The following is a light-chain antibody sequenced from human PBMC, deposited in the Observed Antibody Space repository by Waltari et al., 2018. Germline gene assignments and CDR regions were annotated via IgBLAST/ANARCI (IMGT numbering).Light chain of an antibody. J-gene: IGLJ3*02. CDR1: SSNIGTNS. CDR2: VNE. Sequence: QSVLTHPPSFSGTPGQLVTISCTGGSSNIGTNSVNWYQQVPGTAPKLLIYVNEDRPSGVPDRFSGSRSATSASLAISGLQSEDEDDYYCEAWDDRMSGSWVFGGGTKLTVL. CDR3: EAWDDRMSGSWV. V-gene: IGLV1-44*01.